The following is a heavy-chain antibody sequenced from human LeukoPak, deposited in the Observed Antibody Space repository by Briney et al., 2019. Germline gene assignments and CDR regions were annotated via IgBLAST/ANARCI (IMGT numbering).Heavy chain of an antibody. V-gene: IGHV3-48*03. J-gene: IGHJ6*04. D-gene: IGHD3-10*01. CDR1: GFTFSSYE. CDR2: ISSSGSTI. CDR3: ARHALLGEDV. Sequence: PGGSLRLSCAASGFTFSSYEMNWVRQAPGKGLEWVSYISSSGSTIYYADSVKGRFTISRDNAKNSLYLQMNSLRAEDTAVYYCARHALLGEDVWGKGTTVTVSS.